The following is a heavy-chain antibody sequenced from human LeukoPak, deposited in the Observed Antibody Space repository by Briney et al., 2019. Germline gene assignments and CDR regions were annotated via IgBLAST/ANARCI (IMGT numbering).Heavy chain of an antibody. J-gene: IGHJ4*02. CDR2: IYHSGST. CDR1: GYSISSGYY. CDR3: ARHVDTAMVRPWFFDY. D-gene: IGHD5-18*01. V-gene: IGHV4-38-2*02. Sequence: SETLSLTCTVPGYSISSGYYWGWIRQPPGKGLEWIGSIYHSGSTYYKPSLKSRVTISVDTSKNQFSLKLNSVTAADTAVYYCARHVDTAMVRPWFFDYWGQGTLVSVSS.